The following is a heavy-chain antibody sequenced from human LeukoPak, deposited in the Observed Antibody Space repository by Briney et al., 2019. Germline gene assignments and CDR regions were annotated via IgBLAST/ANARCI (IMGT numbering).Heavy chain of an antibody. Sequence: GGSLRLSCAASGFTFSSYAMSWVRQAPGKGLEWVSAISGSGGSTYYADSVKGRCTISRDNSKNTLYLQMNSLRAEDTAVYYCAKDRAGYYDSSGYYPFEMDVWGQGTTVTVSS. D-gene: IGHD3-22*01. CDR3: AKDRAGYYDSSGYYPFEMDV. CDR2: ISGSGGST. V-gene: IGHV3-23*01. CDR1: GFTFSSYA. J-gene: IGHJ6*02.